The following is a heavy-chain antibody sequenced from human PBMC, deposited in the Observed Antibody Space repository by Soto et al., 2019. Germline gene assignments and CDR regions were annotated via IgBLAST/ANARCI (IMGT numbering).Heavy chain of an antibody. CDR1: GGAVSGYY. V-gene: IGHV4-34*01. CDR3: AAAQYCSGGSCYLNYYFDY. D-gene: IGHD2-15*01. Sequence: SETLSLTCAVYGGAVSGYYWSWIRQPPGKGLEWIGEINHSGSTNYNPSLKSRVTISVDTSKNQFSLKLSSVTAADTAVYYCAAAQYCSGGSCYLNYYFDYWGQGTLVTVSS. CDR2: INHSGST. J-gene: IGHJ4*02.